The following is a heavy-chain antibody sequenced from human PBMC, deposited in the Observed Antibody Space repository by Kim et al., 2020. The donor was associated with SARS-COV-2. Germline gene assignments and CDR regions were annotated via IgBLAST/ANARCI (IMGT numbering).Heavy chain of an antibody. J-gene: IGHJ4*02. CDR3: AKEGYYDSSGYYGFLDY. D-gene: IGHD3-22*01. CDR1: GFTFSSYA. Sequence: GGSLRLSCAASGFTFSSYAMSWVRQAPGKGLEWVSAISGSGGSTYYADSVKGRFTISRDNSKNTLYLQMNSLRAEDTAVYYCAKEGYYDSSGYYGFLDYWGQGTLVTVSS. V-gene: IGHV3-23*01. CDR2: ISGSGGST.